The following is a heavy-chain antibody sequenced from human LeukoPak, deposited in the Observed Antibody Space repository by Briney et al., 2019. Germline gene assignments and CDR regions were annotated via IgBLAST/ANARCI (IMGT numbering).Heavy chain of an antibody. V-gene: IGHV1-8*01. CDR2: MNPNSGNT. CDR3: ARLHSTAYYYYMDV. CDR1: GYTFTSYD. Sequence: ASVKVSCKASGYTFTSYDINWVRQATGQGLEWMGWMNPNSGNTGYAQKFQGRVTMTRNTSISTAYMELSSLRSEDTAVYYCARLHSTAYYYYMDVWGKGTTVTVSS. J-gene: IGHJ6*03. D-gene: IGHD2/OR15-2a*01.